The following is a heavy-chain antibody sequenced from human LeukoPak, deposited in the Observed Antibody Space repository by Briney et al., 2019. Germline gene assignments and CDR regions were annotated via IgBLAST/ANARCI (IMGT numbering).Heavy chain of an antibody. CDR2: ISAYNGNT. CDR1: GYTFTSYG. V-gene: IGHV1-18*01. CDR3: ARDTLRGYSYGLFDY. J-gene: IGHJ4*02. Sequence: ASVKVSCKASGYTFTSYGISWVRQAPGHGLEWMGWISAYNGNTNYAQKLQGRVTMTTDTSTSTAYMELRSLRSDDTAVYYCARDTLRGYSYGLFDYWGQGTLVTVSS. D-gene: IGHD5-18*01.